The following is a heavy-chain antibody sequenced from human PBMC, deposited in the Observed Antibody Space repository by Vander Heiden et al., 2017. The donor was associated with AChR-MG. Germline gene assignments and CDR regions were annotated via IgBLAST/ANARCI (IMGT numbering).Heavy chain of an antibody. V-gene: IGHV3-64*01. CDR2: ISSNGGHT. D-gene: IGHD2-21*01. CDR1: GFPFSYYA. J-gene: IGHJ3*01. Sequence: EVQLVESGGGLVQPGGSLRLSCAASGFPFSYYAMHWVRQAPGKGLEYVSGISSNGGHTYYANSVKGRVTISRDNSKNTLYLQMGSLRAEDMGVYYCARAIAVVAFDLWGQGTMATVSS. CDR3: ARAIAVVAFDL.